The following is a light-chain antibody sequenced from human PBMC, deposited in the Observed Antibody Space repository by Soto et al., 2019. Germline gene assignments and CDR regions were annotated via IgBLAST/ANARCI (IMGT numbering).Light chain of an antibody. Sequence: EIVLTQSPGTLSLSPGERATLSCRASQSLSSGFLAWYQQKPGQAPRLLIYDASTRATAIPDRFSGSGSGRDFTLTINRLEPEDFAVYFCQHYDGSPTFGPGTKVDIK. J-gene: IGKJ3*01. CDR3: QHYDGSPT. V-gene: IGKV3-20*01. CDR1: QSLSSGF. CDR2: DAS.